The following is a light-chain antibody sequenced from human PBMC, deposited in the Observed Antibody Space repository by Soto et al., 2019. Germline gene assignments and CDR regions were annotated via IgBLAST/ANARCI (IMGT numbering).Light chain of an antibody. J-gene: IGLJ3*02. CDR3: YSHRTSSTLGV. CDR2: EVS. V-gene: IGLV2-14*01. CDR1: ASDIGGYDY. Sequence: QSVLTQPASVSGSPGQSITISCTGTASDIGGYDYVSWYQHHPDKAPKLIIFEVSNRPPGVSNRFSGSKSGNTASLTISGLQAEDESDYYCYSHRTSSTLGVFGGGTQLTVL.